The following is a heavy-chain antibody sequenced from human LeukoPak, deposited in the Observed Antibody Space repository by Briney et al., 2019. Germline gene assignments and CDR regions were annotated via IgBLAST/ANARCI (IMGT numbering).Heavy chain of an antibody. CDR3: ARNLYTMGSTDAFDI. CDR1: GFTFSSYW. V-gene: IGHV3-7*01. D-gene: IGHD1-26*01. Sequence: PGGSLRLSCAASGFTFSSYWMNWVRQAPGKGLEWVASIQQDGSEKYYVDSVKGRFTISRDNAKNSLFLQMNSLRAEDTAVYYCARNLYTMGSTDAFDIWGQGTMVTVSS. CDR2: IQQDGSEK. J-gene: IGHJ3*02.